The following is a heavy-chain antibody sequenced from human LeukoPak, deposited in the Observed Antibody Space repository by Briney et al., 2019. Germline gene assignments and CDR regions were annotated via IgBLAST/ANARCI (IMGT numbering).Heavy chain of an antibody. CDR1: GLIFSNYA. CDR2: IRYDGSNK. CDR3: AKDRSAYDFWSGYFDY. D-gene: IGHD3-3*01. Sequence: GGSLRLSCAASGLIFSNYAMSWVRQAPGKGLEWVAFIRYDGSNKYYADSVKGRFTISRDNSKNTLYLQMNSLRAEDTAVYYCAKDRSAYDFWSGYFDYWGQGTLVTVSS. V-gene: IGHV3-30*02. J-gene: IGHJ4*02.